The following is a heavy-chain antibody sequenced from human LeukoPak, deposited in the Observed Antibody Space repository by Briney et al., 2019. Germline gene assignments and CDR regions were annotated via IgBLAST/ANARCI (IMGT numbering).Heavy chain of an antibody. D-gene: IGHD5-18*01. CDR1: GFTFGSYG. CDR2: ISYDGSRK. CDR3: ARDLGYSYGYFDY. Sequence: GGSLRLSCVASGFTFGSYGMHWVRQAPGKGLEWVAVISYDGSRKYYANSVRGRFTISRDNSKNTLYLQMNSLRAEDTAVYYCARDLGYSYGYFDYWGQGTLVTVSS. J-gene: IGHJ4*02. V-gene: IGHV3-30*03.